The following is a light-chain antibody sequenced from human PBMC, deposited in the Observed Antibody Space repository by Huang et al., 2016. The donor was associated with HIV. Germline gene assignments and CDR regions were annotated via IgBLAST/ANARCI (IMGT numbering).Light chain of an antibody. Sequence: IVMTQFPATLAVSPGERATLSCRASQSISSNLVWYQQKPGQTPRRLIYETSARATGVPPRFSGSGSGTDFTLTISNLQSEDFAVYYCQQYGSWPPWTFGQGTKVEMK. J-gene: IGKJ1*01. CDR3: QQYGSWPPWT. CDR1: QSISSN. V-gene: IGKV3-15*01. CDR2: ETS.